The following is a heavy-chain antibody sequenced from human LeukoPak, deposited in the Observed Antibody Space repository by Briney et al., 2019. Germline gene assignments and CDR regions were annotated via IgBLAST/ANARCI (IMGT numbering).Heavy chain of an antibody. CDR2: VSPGGYA. J-gene: IGHJ5*02. V-gene: IGHV4-34*01. CDR1: GVPFNGYY. Sequence: SETLSLTCVVSGVPFNGYYWSWIRQSPVKGLEWIGEVSPGGYARYNPSLQSRVSISVETSDNQMSLRLRSVTAADTAMYYRAGIRCGLGHNPFYNHWARGTPVTVS. CDR3: AGIRCGLGHNPFYNH. D-gene: IGHD2-21*01.